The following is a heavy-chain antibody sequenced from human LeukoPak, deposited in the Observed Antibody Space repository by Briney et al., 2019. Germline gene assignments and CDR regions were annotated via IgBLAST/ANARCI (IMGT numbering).Heavy chain of an antibody. V-gene: IGHV3-74*01. D-gene: IGHD2-21*01. CDR2: INSDGINT. J-gene: IGHJ6*03. Sequence: GGSLRLSCAASGFTFSNYWMHWVRQAPGKGLVWVSRINSDGINTIYADSVKGRFTISRDNAKNTLNLQMNSLRADDTAVYYCAKSPQQAIFAYYYYMDVWGKGTTVTISS. CDR1: GFTFSNYW. CDR3: AKSPQQAIFAYYYYMDV.